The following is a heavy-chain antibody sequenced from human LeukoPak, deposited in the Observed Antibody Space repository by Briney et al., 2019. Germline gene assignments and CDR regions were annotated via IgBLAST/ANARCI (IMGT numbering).Heavy chain of an antibody. Sequence: PGGSLRLSCAASGFTFNNYAMNWVRQAPGKGLEWVSSISGSGGSTYYADSVKGRFTISRDNSKNTLYLQMNSLRAEDTAVYYCAKHTVGDGDYGGYFDYWGQGTLVTVSS. J-gene: IGHJ4*02. CDR1: GFTFNNYA. V-gene: IGHV3-23*01. D-gene: IGHD4-17*01. CDR2: ISGSGGST. CDR3: AKHTVGDGDYGGYFDY.